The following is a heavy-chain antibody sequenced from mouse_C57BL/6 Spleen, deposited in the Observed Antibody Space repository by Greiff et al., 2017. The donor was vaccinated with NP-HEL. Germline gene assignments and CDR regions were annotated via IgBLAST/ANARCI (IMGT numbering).Heavy chain of an antibody. CDR1: GFTFSDYG. J-gene: IGHJ3*01. Sequence: DVMLVESGGGLVKPGGSLKLSCAASGFTFSDYGMHWVRQAPEKGLEWVAYISSGSSTIYYADTVKGRFTISRDNAKNTLFLQMTSLRSEDTAMYYCANNYGAWFAYWGQGTLVTVSA. D-gene: IGHD1-1*02. V-gene: IGHV5-17*01. CDR2: ISSGSSTI. CDR3: ANNYGAWFAY.